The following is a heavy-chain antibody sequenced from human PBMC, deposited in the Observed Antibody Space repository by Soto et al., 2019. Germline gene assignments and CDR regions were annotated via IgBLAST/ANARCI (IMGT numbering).Heavy chain of an antibody. CDR2: IIPIFGTA. CDR3: ATQTTVTAYYYYGMDV. J-gene: IGHJ6*02. V-gene: IGHV1-69*12. CDR1: GGTFSSYA. Sequence: QVQLVQSGAEVKKPGSSVKVSCKASGGTFSSYAISWVRQAPGQGLEWMGGIIPIFGTANYAQKFQSRVTITADESTSTAYMELSSLRSEDTAVYYCATQTTVTAYYYYGMDVWGQGTTVTVSS. D-gene: IGHD4-17*01.